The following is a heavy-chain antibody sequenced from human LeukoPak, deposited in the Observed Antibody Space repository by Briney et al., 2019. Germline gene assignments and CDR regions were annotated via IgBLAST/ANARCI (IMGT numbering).Heavy chain of an antibody. CDR3: ARRLYDSSGYYLDY. V-gene: IGHV4-59*01. CDR2: IYYSGSS. D-gene: IGHD3-22*01. Sequence: SETLSLTCTVSGASISSSYWSWIRQPPGKGLEWIGYIYYSGSSSYNPSLKSRVTISVDTSKNQFSLKLSSVTAADTAIYYSARRLYDSSGYYLDYWGQGTLVTVSS. J-gene: IGHJ4*02. CDR1: GASISSSY.